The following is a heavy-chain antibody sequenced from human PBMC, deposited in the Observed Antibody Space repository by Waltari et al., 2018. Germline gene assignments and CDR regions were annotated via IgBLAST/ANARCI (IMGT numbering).Heavy chain of an antibody. CDR1: GFTFSSYW. D-gene: IGHD3-3*01. Sequence: EVQLVESGGGLVQPGGSLRLSCAASGFTFSSYWMHWVRQAPGKGMGWVSRIKRDGSSTSYADSVKGRVTISRDNAKNTLYLQMNSLRAEDTAVYYCARDVRIFGVAHNWFDPWGQGTLVTVSS. V-gene: IGHV3-74*01. CDR2: IKRDGSST. CDR3: ARDVRIFGVAHNWFDP. J-gene: IGHJ5*02.